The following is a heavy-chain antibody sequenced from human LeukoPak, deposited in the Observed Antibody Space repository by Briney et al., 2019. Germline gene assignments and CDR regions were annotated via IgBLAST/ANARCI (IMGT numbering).Heavy chain of an antibody. CDR2: INHRGII. Sequence: SETLSLTCAVYGGSFSGYYWSWIRQPPGKGLEWIGEINHRGIINYNPSLKSRVTTSVDTSNSQFFLTLNSVTAADTAVYYCARGELGPRLSLWGQGTLVTVSS. D-gene: IGHD1-26*01. CDR1: GGSFSGYY. J-gene: IGHJ4*02. CDR3: ARGELGPRLSL. V-gene: IGHV4-34*01.